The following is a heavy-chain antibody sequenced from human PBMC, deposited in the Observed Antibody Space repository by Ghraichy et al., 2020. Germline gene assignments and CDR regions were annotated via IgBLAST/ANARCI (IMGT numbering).Heavy chain of an antibody. V-gene: IGHV3-33*01. CDR2: IWYDGSNK. Sequence: GGSLRLSCAASGFTFSSYGMHWVRQAPGKGLEWVAVIWYDGSNKYYADSVKGRFTISRDNSKNTLYLQMNSLRAEDTAVYYCARDRIYDFWSGRARPYYYYYYMDVWGKGTTVTVSS. CDR3: ARDRIYDFWSGRARPYYYYYYMDV. D-gene: IGHD3-3*01. J-gene: IGHJ6*03. CDR1: GFTFSSYG.